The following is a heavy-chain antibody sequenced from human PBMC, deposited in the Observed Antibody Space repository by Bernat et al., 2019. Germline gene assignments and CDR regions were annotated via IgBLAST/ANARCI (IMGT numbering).Heavy chain of an antibody. D-gene: IGHD4-17*01. CDR2: IWYDGSNK. CDR3: AKAISTMYYGMDF. Sequence: QVQLVESGGGVVQPGRSLRLSCAAPGFTFSSYGMHWVRQAPGKGLEWVAVIWYDGSNKYYADSVKGRFTISRDNSKNTLYLQMNSLRAEDTAVYYCAKAISTMYYGMDFWGLGTLVTVSS. CDR1: GFTFSSYG. V-gene: IGHV3-33*06. J-gene: IGHJ4*02.